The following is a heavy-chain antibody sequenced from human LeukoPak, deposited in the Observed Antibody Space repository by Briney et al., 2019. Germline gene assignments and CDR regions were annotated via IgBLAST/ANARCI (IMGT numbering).Heavy chain of an antibody. Sequence: GSLRLSCAASGFTFSTYWMHWVRQAPGQGPVWVSRISPDGSTTTYADSVRGRFSISRDNAKNTLYMQMNSLRVDDTAVYYCVRGSSTWSPLGDYWGQGTLVTVST. D-gene: IGHD6-13*01. CDR2: ISPDGSTT. CDR1: GFTFSTYW. J-gene: IGHJ4*02. CDR3: VRGSSTWSPLGDY. V-gene: IGHV3-74*01.